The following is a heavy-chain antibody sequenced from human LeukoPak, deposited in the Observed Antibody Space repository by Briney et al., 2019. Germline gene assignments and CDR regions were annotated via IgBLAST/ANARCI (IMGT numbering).Heavy chain of an antibody. J-gene: IGHJ4*02. Sequence: GGSLRLSCAASGFTFSSYAMSWVRQAPGKGLEWVSASSGNGGTTYYADSVRGRFTISRDNSKNTLYLQMNSLRAEDTAVYYCASSGSYRFDYWGQGTLVTVSS. D-gene: IGHD1-26*01. CDR1: GFTFSSYA. V-gene: IGHV3-23*01. CDR2: SSGNGGTT. CDR3: ASSGSYRFDY.